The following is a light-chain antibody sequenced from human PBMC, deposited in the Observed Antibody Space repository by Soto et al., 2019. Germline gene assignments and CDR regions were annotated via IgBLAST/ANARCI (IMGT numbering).Light chain of an antibody. CDR3: QQRHNWPIT. V-gene: IGKV3-11*01. CDR1: QSVSGY. Sequence: DTVLPQPPAPLSLSPGETATTSCRASQSVSGYIGWYQQKPGQAPRLLIYADSNRAAGIPARFSGSGSGTDFTLTISSLEPEDVSVYYCQQRHNWPITFGQGTRLEIK. J-gene: IGKJ5*01. CDR2: ADS.